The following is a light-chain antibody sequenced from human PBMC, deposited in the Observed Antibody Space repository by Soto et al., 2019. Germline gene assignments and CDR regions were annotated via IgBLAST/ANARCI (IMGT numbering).Light chain of an antibody. CDR2: DAS. V-gene: IGKV3-15*01. CDR3: QQYNNWWT. Sequence: TVMTQSPATLSVSPGERATLSCRASESVSSNLAWYQQKPGQAPSLLIYDASTRATGIPARFSGSGSGTEFTLTISRLQSEDFALYYCQQYNNWWTFGQGTKVEIK. J-gene: IGKJ1*01. CDR1: ESVSSN.